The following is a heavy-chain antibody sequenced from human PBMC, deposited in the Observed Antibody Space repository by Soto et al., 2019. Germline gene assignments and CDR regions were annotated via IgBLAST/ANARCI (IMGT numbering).Heavy chain of an antibody. V-gene: IGHV3-30*14. D-gene: IGHD1-26*01. CDR1: GFPFSPYT. CDR2: ISYDGTKQ. J-gene: IGHJ3*01. Sequence: PGGSLRLSCAASGFPFSPYTMHWVRQAPGQGLAWVAVISYDGTKQYYADSVKGRFIISRDNSNNTLSLQMHSLKSEDTAVYFCARGAIVGVNDVFDVWGQGTMVTVSS. CDR3: ARGAIVGVNDVFDV.